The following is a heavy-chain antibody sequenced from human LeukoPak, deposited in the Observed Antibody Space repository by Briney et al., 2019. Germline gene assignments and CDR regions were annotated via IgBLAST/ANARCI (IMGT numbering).Heavy chain of an antibody. CDR2: IKKDGSET. D-gene: IGHD1-1*01. CDR3: ARAVETGTDWFDP. J-gene: IGHJ5*02. Sequence: PGGSLRLSCAASGFTFSSYWMSWVRQAPGKGLEWVANIKKDGSETYYVDSVKGRFTISRDNAKNSLYLQMNSLEAEDTAVYYCARAVETGTDWFDPWGQGTLVTVSS. CDR1: GFTFSSYW. V-gene: IGHV3-7*04.